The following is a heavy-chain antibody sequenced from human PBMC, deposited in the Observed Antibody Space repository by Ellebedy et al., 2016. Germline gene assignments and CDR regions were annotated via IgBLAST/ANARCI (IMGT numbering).Heavy chain of an antibody. J-gene: IGHJ2*01. D-gene: IGHD1-1*01. Sequence: SETLSLTCTVSGGSISSGDYYWSWIRQPPGKGLEWIGYIYYSGSTYYNPSLKSRVTISVDTSKNQFPLKLSSVTAADTAVYYCARGVRTGNWYFDLWGRGTLVTVSS. CDR2: IYYSGST. CDR3: ARGVRTGNWYFDL. CDR1: GGSISSGDYY. V-gene: IGHV4-30-4*01.